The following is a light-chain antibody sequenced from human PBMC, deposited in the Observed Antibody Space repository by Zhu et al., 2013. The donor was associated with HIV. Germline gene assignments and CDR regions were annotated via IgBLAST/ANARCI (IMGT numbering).Light chain of an antibody. CDR3: HQYRLHT. Sequence: EIVMTQSPATLSVSPGERATLSCRASQSVSSNIAWYQQKPGQSPRLLIYGASTRATGIPARFSGSGSGTLFTLTISSLQSEDFAVYVCHQYRLHTFGPGTKVDIE. CDR2: GAS. J-gene: IGKJ3*01. V-gene: IGKV3-15*01. CDR1: QSVSSN.